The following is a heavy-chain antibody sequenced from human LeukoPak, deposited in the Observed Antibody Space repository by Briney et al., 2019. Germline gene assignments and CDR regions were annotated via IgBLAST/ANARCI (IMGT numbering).Heavy chain of an antibody. CDR2: ISGSGGST. Sequence: GGSLRLSCAASGFTFSSYAMSWIRQAPGNGLEWVSAISGSGGSTYYADSVKGRFTISRDNSKNTLYLQMNSLRAEDTDVYYCAKDNSIAVAGYDYWGQGTLVTVSS. V-gene: IGHV3-23*01. J-gene: IGHJ4*02. CDR3: AKDNSIAVAGYDY. CDR1: GFTFSSYA. D-gene: IGHD6-19*01.